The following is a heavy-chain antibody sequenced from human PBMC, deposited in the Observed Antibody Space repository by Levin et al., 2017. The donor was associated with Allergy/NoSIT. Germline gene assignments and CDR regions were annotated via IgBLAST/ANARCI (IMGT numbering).Heavy chain of an antibody. V-gene: IGHV4-59*01. CDR2: IYYSGST. Sequence: RSQTLSLPCTVSGGSIRSSYWSWIRQPPGKGLEWIGYIYYSGSTNYNPSLKSRVTISVDTSKNQFSLKLSSVTAADTAVYYCVGSNYGDLTFDIWGQGTMVTVSS. CDR3: VGSNYGDLTFDI. J-gene: IGHJ3*02. CDR1: GGSIRSSY. D-gene: IGHD4-17*01.